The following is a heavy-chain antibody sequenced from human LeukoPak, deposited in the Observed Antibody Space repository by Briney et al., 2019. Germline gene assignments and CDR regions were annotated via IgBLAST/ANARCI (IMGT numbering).Heavy chain of an antibody. CDR2: ISSSGSTI. CDR3: ARVFRGYSYGYVAGGNSNYYYMDV. D-gene: IGHD5-18*01. CDR1: GFTFSDYY. V-gene: IGHV3-11*01. J-gene: IGHJ6*03. Sequence: GGSLRLSCAASGFTFSDYYMSWIRQAPGKGLEWVSYISSSGSTIYYADSVKGRFTISRDNAKNSLYLQMNSLRAEDTAVYYCARVFRGYSYGYVAGGNSNYYYMDVWGKGTTVTVSS.